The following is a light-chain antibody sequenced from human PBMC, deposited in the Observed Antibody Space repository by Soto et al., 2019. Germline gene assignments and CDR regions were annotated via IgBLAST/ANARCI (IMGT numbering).Light chain of an antibody. J-gene: IGKJ1*01. V-gene: IGKV3-20*01. CDR2: GAS. CDR1: QSISSNY. Sequence: EIVLTQSPGTLSVSPGERATLSCRASQSISSNYLAWYQQKPGQAPSLLIYGASSKATGIPDRFSGSGSRKDFPLTISRLEPEDATIYYCQQYSSWTFGQGTKVEIK. CDR3: QQYSSWT.